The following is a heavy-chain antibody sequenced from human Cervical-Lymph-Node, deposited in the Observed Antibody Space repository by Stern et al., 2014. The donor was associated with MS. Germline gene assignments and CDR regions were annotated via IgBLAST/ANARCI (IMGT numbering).Heavy chain of an antibody. Sequence: QLVQSGPGLVKPSQTLSLTCTVSGGSVSSGSRYWSWIRQHPGTGLEWIGYISYSGNTYYSPSLQSRLTISMDTSKNQFSLKLRSVTATDTAIYYCARVTEFLRFFYPDYWGQGTLVTVSS. J-gene: IGHJ4*02. CDR3: ARVTEFLRFFYPDY. CDR2: ISYSGNT. CDR1: GGSVSSGSRY. D-gene: IGHD3-3*01. V-gene: IGHV4-31*03.